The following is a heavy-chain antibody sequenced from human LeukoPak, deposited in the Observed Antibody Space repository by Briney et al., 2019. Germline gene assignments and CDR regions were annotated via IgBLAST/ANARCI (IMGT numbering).Heavy chain of an antibody. Sequence: PGGSLRLPCAASGVTFSSYAMSWVRQAPGKGLEWVSAISGSGGSTYYADSVKGRFTISRDNSKNTLFLQMNSLRAEDTAVYYCAKQATLKASFLILYPIFDYWGQGTLVTVSS. CDR1: GVTFSSYA. D-gene: IGHD2/OR15-2a*01. J-gene: IGHJ4*02. V-gene: IGHV3-23*01. CDR3: AKQATLKASFLILYPIFDY. CDR2: ISGSGGST.